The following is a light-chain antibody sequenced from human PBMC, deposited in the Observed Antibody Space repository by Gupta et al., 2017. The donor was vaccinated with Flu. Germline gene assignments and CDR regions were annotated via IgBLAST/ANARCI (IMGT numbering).Light chain of an antibody. Sequence: GTLSLSPGERATLSCRASQSVSNNYLTWYQQKPGQAPRLLIYGASSRATGIPDRFSGSGSGTDFTLTISRLEPEDFAVYYCQQDGISMHTFGQGTKLEIK. V-gene: IGKV3-20*01. CDR1: QSVSNNY. J-gene: IGKJ2*01. CDR3: QQDGISMHT. CDR2: GAS.